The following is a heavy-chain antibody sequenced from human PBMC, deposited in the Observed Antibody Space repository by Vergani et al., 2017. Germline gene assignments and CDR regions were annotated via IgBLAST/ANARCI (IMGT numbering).Heavy chain of an antibody. CDR2: IYYSWST. V-gene: IGHV4-59*01. J-gene: IGHJ4*02. Sequence: QVQLQESGPGLVKPSETLSLTCTVSGGSISSYYWSWIRQPPGKGLEWIGYIYYSWSTNYNPSLKSRVTISVDTSKNQFSLKLSSVTAADTAVYYCAREAYYYDSSGYYYPGGGVDYWGQGTLVTVSS. CDR1: GGSISSYY. CDR3: AREAYYYDSSGYYYPGGGVDY. D-gene: IGHD3-22*01.